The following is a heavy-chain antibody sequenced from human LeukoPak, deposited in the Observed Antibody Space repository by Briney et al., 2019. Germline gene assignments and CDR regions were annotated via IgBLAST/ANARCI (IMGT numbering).Heavy chain of an antibody. CDR1: AFTFSNYG. V-gene: IGHV3-30*02. CDR2: IRSDGTTK. Sequence: QSGGSLRLSCAASAFTFSNYGMHWVRQAPGKGLEWVAFIRSDGTTKYYADSVKGRFTISRDNSKNTLYLQMNSLRGEDTAVYYCVKDEVFSNGWYFDYWGQGTLVTVSS. J-gene: IGHJ4*02. D-gene: IGHD6-19*01. CDR3: VKDEVFSNGWYFDY.